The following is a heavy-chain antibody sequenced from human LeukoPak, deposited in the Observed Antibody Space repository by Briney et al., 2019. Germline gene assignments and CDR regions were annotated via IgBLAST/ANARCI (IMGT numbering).Heavy chain of an antibody. V-gene: IGHV1-46*01. J-gene: IGHJ3*02. CDR2: INPSGGST. CDR3: ARDRLSAGTGAPVAFDI. CDR1: GYTFTSYY. Sequence: ASVKVSCKASGYTFTSYYMHWVRQAPGQGLEWMGIINPSGGSTSYAQKFQGRVTMTRDMSTSTVYMELSSLRSEDTAVYYCARDRLSAGTGAPVAFDIWGQGTMVTVSS. D-gene: IGHD1-1*01.